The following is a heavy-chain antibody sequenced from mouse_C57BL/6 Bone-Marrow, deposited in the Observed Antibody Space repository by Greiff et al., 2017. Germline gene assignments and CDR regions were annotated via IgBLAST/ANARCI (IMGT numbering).Heavy chain of an antibody. CDR2: IYPRDGST. V-gene: IGHV1-78*01. J-gene: IGHJ3*01. D-gene: IGHD1-1*01. CDR3: ARPYYGSPAWFAY. CDR1: GYTFTDHT. Sequence: VQLQESDAELVKPGASVKISCKVSGYTFTDHTIHWMKQRPEQGLEWIGYIYPRDGSTKYNEKFKGKATLTADKSSSTAYMQLNSLTSEDSAVYFCARPYYGSPAWFAYWGQGTLVTVSA.